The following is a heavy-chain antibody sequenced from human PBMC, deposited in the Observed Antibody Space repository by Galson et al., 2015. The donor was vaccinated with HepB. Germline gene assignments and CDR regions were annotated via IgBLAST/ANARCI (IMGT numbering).Heavy chain of an antibody. D-gene: IGHD3-10*01. V-gene: IGHV4-39*07. J-gene: IGHJ6*02. CDR1: GGSISSSSYY. Sequence: LSLTCTVSGGSISSSSYYWGWIRQPPGKGLEWIGSIYYSGSTYYNPSLKSRVTISVDTSKNQFSLKLSSVTAADTAVYYCARDCGSPYYGSGSYSLKRKHYYYYGMDVWGQGTTVTVSS. CDR3: ARDCGSPYYGSGSYSLKRKHYYYYGMDV. CDR2: IYYSGST.